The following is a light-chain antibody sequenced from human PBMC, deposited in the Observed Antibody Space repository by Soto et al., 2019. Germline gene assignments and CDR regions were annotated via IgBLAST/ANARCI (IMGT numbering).Light chain of an antibody. V-gene: IGKV4-1*01. CDR3: QQYYSTPIT. CDR2: WAS. Sequence: DIVMTQSPDSLAVSLGERATINCKSSQSVLYSSNNKNYLAWYQQKPGQPPKLLIYWASTRESGVPDRFSGSGSGTDFTLTISSLQAEEVAVDYCQQYYSTPITFGQGTRLEIK. CDR1: QSVLYSSNNKNY. J-gene: IGKJ5*01.